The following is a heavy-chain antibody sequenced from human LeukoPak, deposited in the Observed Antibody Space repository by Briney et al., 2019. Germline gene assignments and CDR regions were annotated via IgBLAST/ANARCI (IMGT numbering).Heavy chain of an antibody. J-gene: IGHJ4*02. CDR1: GFTFSRYW. CDR2: INEDGSEK. Sequence: GGSLRLSCAVSGFTFSRYWMTWVRQAPGKGLEWVANINEDGSEKYYVESVKGRFTVSRDNAKSSLFLQMNSLRAEDTAVYYCARVPSTVKADYWGQGTLVTVS. D-gene: IGHD4-17*01. CDR3: ARVPSTVKADY. V-gene: IGHV3-7*04.